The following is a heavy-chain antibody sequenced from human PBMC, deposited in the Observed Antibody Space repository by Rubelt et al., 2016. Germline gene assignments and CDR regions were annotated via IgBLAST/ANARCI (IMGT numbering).Heavy chain of an antibody. V-gene: IGHV4-59*08. CDR3: ARQVRVLYYSDY. CDR2: IYYSGST. CDR1: GGSISGYY. Sequence: QVQLQESGPGLVKPSETLSLTCTVSGGSISGYYWSWIRQSPEKGLEWIGYIYYSGSTNYNPSLKSRVTISLDTSKNQFSLRRSSVTAADTAVYYCARQVRVLYYSDYWGQGTLVTVSS. J-gene: IGHJ4*02.